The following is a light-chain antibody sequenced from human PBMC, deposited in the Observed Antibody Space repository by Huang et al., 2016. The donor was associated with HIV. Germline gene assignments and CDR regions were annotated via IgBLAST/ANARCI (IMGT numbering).Light chain of an antibody. CDR3: QQYGSSPAT. CDR2: GAS. Sequence: EIVLTQSPGTLSLSPGERTTLSCRASQSVNSGYLAWYQQKPGQAPRLIIYGASTRATGIPGRFSGSGSGTDFTLTISRLQPEDFAVYYCQQYGSSPATFGQGTKVEVK. CDR1: QSVNSGY. V-gene: IGKV3-20*01. J-gene: IGKJ1*01.